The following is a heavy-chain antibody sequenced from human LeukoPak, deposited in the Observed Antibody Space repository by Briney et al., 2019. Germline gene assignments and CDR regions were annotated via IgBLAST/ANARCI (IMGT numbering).Heavy chain of an antibody. Sequence: GGSLRLSCAASGFTFSSYAMSWVRQAPGKGLEYVSAINSNGDDTYYVNSVKGRFTISRDNSKNTLYLQMGNLRPEDMAVYYCARDPGRSPDYWGQGTLVTVSS. CDR3: ARDPGRSPDY. V-gene: IGHV3-64*01. CDR2: INSNGDDT. J-gene: IGHJ4*02. CDR1: GFTFSSYA. D-gene: IGHD1-26*01.